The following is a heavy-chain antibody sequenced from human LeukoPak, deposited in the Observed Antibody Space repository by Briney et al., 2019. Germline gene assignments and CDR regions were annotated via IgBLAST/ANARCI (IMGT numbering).Heavy chain of an antibody. J-gene: IGHJ5*02. CDR1: GGSISSYY. CDR2: IYYSGST. CDR3: ARVVTIFGVVINYENWFDP. Sequence: SETLSLTCTVSGGSISSYYWSWIRQPPGKGLEWIGYIYYSGSTNYNPSLKSRVTISVDTSKNQFSLKLSSVTAADTAVYYCARVVTIFGVVINYENWFDPWGQGALVTVSS. D-gene: IGHD3-3*01. V-gene: IGHV4-59*01.